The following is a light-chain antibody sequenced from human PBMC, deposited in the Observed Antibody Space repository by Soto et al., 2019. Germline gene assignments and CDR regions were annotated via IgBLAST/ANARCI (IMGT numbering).Light chain of an antibody. Sequence: RVTITCRASQSISSWLAWYQQKPGTAPKLLIYKASTLQSGVPSRFSGSGSGTEFTLTISSLQPDDSATYYCQQYNDNWTFGQGTKVDIK. V-gene: IGKV1-5*03. CDR3: QQYNDNWT. CDR1: QSISSW. J-gene: IGKJ1*01. CDR2: KAS.